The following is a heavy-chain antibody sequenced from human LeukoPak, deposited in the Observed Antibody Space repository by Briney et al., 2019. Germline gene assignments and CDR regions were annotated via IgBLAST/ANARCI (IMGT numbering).Heavy chain of an antibody. J-gene: IGHJ3*02. CDR3: TTAYDILTGHPRGAFDI. CDR2: IKSKTDGGTT. CDR1: GFTFSNAW. V-gene: IGHV3-15*01. D-gene: IGHD3-9*01. Sequence: GGSLRLSCAASGFTFSNAWMSWVRQAPGKGLEWVGRIKSKTDGGTTDYAAPVKGRFTISRDDSKNTLYLQMSSLKTEDTAVYYCTTAYDILTGHPRGAFDIWGQGTMVTVSS.